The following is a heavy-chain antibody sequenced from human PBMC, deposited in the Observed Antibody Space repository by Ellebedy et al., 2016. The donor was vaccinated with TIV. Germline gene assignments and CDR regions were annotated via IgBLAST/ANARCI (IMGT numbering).Heavy chain of an antibody. J-gene: IGHJ3*02. Sequence: GGSLRLSXAASGFSFSTYSINWVRQAPGKGPEWVALMPHDGGNRQYPDSVRDRFTVSRDDSQNTVYLEMNSLRAEDTAVYYCSREFHSSGDAGIFDMWGQGTMVIVSS. V-gene: IGHV3-30*03. CDR1: GFSFSTYS. CDR2: MPHDGGNR. CDR3: SREFHSSGDAGIFDM. D-gene: IGHD2-21*02.